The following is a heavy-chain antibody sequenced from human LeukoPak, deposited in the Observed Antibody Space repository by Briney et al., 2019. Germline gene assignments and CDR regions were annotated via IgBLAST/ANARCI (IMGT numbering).Heavy chain of an antibody. V-gene: IGHV4-34*01. Sequence: PSETLSLTCAVYGGSFSGYYWSWIRQPPGKGLEWIGEINHSGSTNYNPSLKSRVTISVDTSKNQFSLKLSSGTAADTAVYYCARVRLTTVTTGYFDYWGQGTLVTVSS. CDR3: ARVRLTTVTTGYFDY. J-gene: IGHJ4*02. CDR2: INHSGST. CDR1: GGSFSGYY. D-gene: IGHD4-17*01.